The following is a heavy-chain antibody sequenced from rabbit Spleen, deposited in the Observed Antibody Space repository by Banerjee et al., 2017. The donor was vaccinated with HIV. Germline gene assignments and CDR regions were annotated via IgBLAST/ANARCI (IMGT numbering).Heavy chain of an antibody. Sequence: EQLEESGGGLVKPEGSLTLTCKASGVSLNDKDVMCWVRQAPGKGLEWIACINIVTGKSVYASWAKGRIIMSRTSSTTVTLQMTSLTAADTATYFCARVSETSGWGEDLWGPGTLVTVS. CDR1: GVSLNDKDV. D-gene: IGHD4-1*01. CDR2: INIVTGKS. J-gene: IGHJ6*01. V-gene: IGHV1S45*01. CDR3: ARVSETSGWGEDL.